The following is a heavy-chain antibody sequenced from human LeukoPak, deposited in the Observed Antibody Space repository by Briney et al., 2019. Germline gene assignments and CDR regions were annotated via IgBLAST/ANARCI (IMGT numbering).Heavy chain of an antibody. CDR3: ARDLRLCGGDCYSAFDI. Sequence: ASVKVSCKASGYTFTSYYMHWVRQAPGEGLEWMGIINPTGGSTSYAQKFQGRVTMTRDMSTSTVYMELSSLRSEDTAVYYCARDLRLCGGDCYSAFDIWGQGTMVTVSS. CDR2: INPTGGST. CDR1: GYTFTSYY. D-gene: IGHD2-21*02. V-gene: IGHV1-46*01. J-gene: IGHJ3*02.